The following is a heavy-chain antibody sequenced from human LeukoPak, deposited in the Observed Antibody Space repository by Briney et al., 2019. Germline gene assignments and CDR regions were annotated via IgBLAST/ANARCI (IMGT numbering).Heavy chain of an antibody. Sequence: GGSLRLSCAASGFTFSSYAMSWVRQAPGKGLEWVSGVSGSGGGTYYADSVKGRITISRDNSKNTLYLQLNSLRAGDTAIYYCAKAREAYCSGGSCYEFDFWGQGTLVTVSS. J-gene: IGHJ4*02. D-gene: IGHD2-15*01. CDR2: VSGSGGGT. CDR1: GFTFSSYA. V-gene: IGHV3-23*01. CDR3: AKAREAYCSGGSCYEFDF.